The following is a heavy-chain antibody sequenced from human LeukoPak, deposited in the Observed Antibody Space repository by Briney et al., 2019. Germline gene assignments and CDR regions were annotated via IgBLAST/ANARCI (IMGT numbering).Heavy chain of an antibody. CDR2: MNPNSGNT. CDR1: GYTFTSYD. J-gene: IGHJ4*02. D-gene: IGHD2-8*01. Sequence: ASVKVSCKASGYTFTSYDINWVRQATGQGLEWMGWMNPNSGNTGYAQKFQGRVTITRNTSISTAYMELSSLRSEDTAVYYCARAGYCTNGVCSDYFDYWGQGTLVTVSS. V-gene: IGHV1-8*03. CDR3: ARAGYCTNGVCSDYFDY.